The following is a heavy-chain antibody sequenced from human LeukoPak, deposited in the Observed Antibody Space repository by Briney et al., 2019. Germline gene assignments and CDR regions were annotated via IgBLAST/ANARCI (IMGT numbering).Heavy chain of an antibody. V-gene: IGHV3-21*01. CDR1: GFTFSSYS. CDR2: ISSSSSYI. D-gene: IGHD6-13*01. CDR3: ARISIAAAGTDQTYYYYGMDV. Sequence: GGSLRLSCAASGFTFSSYSMNWVRQAPGKGLEWVSSISSSSSYIYYTDSVKGRFTISRDNAKNSLYLQMSSLRAEDTAVYYCARISIAAAGTDQTYYYYGMDVWGQGTTVTVSS. J-gene: IGHJ6*02.